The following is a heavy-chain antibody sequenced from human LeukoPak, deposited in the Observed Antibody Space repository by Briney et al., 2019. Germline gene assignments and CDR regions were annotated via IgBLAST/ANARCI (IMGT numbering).Heavy chain of an antibody. CDR3: VRERFHGSGAPKFDF. CDR2: IYSGGST. J-gene: IGHJ4*02. V-gene: IGHV3-53*01. Sequence: GGSLRLSCAASGFTVSSNYMSWVRQAPGKGLEWVSVIYSGGSTYYADSVKGRFTISRDNAKNSLNLQMNSLRAEDTAVYYCVRERFHGSGAPKFDFWGQGNLVTVSS. D-gene: IGHD3-10*01. CDR1: GFTVSSNY.